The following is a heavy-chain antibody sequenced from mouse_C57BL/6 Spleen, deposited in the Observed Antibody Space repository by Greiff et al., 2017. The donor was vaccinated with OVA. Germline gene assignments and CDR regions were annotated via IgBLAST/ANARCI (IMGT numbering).Heavy chain of an antibody. CDR3: TRATGTSGYFDV. D-gene: IGHD4-1*02. J-gene: IGHJ1*03. CDR1: GYTFTDYE. V-gene: IGHV1-15*01. Sequence: VQLQQSGAELVRPGASVTLSCKASGYTFTDYEMHWVKQTPVHGLEWIGAIDPETGGTAYNQKFKGKAILTADKSSSTAYMELRSLTSEDSAVYYCTRATGTSGYFDVWGTGTTVTVSS. CDR2: IDPETGGT.